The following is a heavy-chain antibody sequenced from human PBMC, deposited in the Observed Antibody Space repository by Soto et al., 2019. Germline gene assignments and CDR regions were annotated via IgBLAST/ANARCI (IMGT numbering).Heavy chain of an antibody. D-gene: IGHD4-17*01. CDR2: ISSSSSTI. Sequence: PGGSLRLSCAASGFTFSSYSMNWVRQAPGKGLEWVSYISSSSSTIYYADSVKGRFTISRDNAKNSLYLQMNSLRDEDTAVYYCARDRRTMTTVTLFDYWGQGTLVTVSS. J-gene: IGHJ4*02. CDR3: ARDRRTMTTVTLFDY. V-gene: IGHV3-48*02. CDR1: GFTFSSYS.